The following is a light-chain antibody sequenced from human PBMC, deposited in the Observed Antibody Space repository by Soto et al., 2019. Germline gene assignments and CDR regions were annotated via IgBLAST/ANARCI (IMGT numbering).Light chain of an antibody. J-gene: IGLJ2*01. CDR1: SSNIGSNT. V-gene: IGLV1-44*01. CDR2: SND. CDR3: AAWDDSLNGVV. Sequence: QLVLTQPPSSSGTPGQRVTISCSGSSSNIGSNTINWYQQLPGTPPKLLIYSNDQRPSGVPDRFSGSKSGTSASLAISGLQSEVEADYYCAAWDDSLNGVVFGGGTKLTVL.